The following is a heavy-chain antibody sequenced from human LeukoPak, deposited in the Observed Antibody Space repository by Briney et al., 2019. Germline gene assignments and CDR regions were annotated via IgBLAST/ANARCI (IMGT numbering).Heavy chain of an antibody. CDR1: GYTFTSYY. V-gene: IGHV1-46*01. J-gene: IGHJ5*02. CDR2: INPTGGST. CDR3: ARDNSVGDNAWWFDP. D-gene: IGHD1-26*01. Sequence: ASVKVSCKASGYTFTSYYMHWVRQAPGQGLEWMGLINPTGGSTGYAQKFQGRVTMTRDMSTSTDYMELSSLRSEDTAIYYCARDNSVGDNAWWFDPWGQGTLVTASS.